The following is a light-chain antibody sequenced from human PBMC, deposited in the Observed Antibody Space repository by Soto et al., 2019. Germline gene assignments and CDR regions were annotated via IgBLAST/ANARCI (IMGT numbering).Light chain of an antibody. Sequence: QSVLTQPPSVSAAPGQKGTISCSGSSSDIGNNYVSWFQQLPGTAPKLLIYDDNKRPSGIPDRFSGSKSGTSATLGITGLQTGDEADYYCGPWDSSLSAGKFGGGTKLTVL. J-gene: IGLJ2*01. CDR2: DDN. CDR1: SSDIGNNY. CDR3: GPWDSSLSAGK. V-gene: IGLV1-51*01.